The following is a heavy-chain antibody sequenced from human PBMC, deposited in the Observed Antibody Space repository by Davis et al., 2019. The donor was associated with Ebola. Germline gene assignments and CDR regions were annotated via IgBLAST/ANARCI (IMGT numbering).Heavy chain of an antibody. CDR2: ISGGGGST. CDR1: GFTFSNYA. CDR3: AKGLSGYCSTTSCYPGWFDA. Sequence: GESLKISCAASGFTFSNYAMSWVRQAPGKGLEWVSSISGGGGSTYYRDSVKGRFIISRDNSKKTLYLQMNSLRAEDTAIYYCAKGLSGYCSTTSCYPGWFDAWGQGTLVTVSP. D-gene: IGHD2-2*01. V-gene: IGHV3-23*01. J-gene: IGHJ5*02.